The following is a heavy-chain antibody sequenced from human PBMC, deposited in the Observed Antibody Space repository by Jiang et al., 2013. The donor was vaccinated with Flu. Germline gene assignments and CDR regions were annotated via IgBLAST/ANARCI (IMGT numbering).Heavy chain of an antibody. CDR3: ARYHPSTPGTYYFDY. CDR2: ISSSSSYI. Sequence: VQLLESGGGLVKPGGSLRLSCAASGFTFSSYSMNWVRQAPGKGLEWVSSISSSSSYIYYADSVKGRFTISRDNAKNSLYLQMNSLRAEDTAVYYCARYHPSTPGTYYFDYWGQGTLVTVSS. V-gene: IGHV3-21*01. J-gene: IGHJ4*02. D-gene: IGHD2-2*01. CDR1: GFTFSSYS.